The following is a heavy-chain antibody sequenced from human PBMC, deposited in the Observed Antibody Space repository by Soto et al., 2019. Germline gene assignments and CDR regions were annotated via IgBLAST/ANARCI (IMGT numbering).Heavy chain of an antibody. CDR1: GFTFSSYA. CDR3: ARPRTMYYDILTGYYQH. CDR2: KSYVGSNK. J-gene: IGHJ1*01. V-gene: IGHV3-30-3*01. D-gene: IGHD3-9*01. Sequence: GGSLRLPCAASGFTFSSYAMHWVRQAPGKGMEWVAVKSYVGSNKYYADSVKGRFTISRDNSKNTLYLQMNSLRAEDTAVYYCARPRTMYYDILTGYYQHWGQGTLVTVSS.